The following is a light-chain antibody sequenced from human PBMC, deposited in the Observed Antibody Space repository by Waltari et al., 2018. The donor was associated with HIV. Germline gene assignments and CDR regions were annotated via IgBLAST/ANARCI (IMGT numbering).Light chain of an antibody. Sequence: QSVLTQPPSVSGAPGQRVTISCTGSRSNIGARFDVHWYQQLPGTAPKLPIYGNNNRPSGVPDRFSGSKSGTSASLAITGLQAEDEADYYCQSYDSSLSGSVFGGGTKLTVL. CDR2: GNN. J-gene: IGLJ3*02. CDR1: RSNIGARFD. CDR3: QSYDSSLSGSV. V-gene: IGLV1-40*01.